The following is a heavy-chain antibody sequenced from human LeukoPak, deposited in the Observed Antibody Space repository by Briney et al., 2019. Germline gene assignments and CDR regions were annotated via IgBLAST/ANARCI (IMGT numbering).Heavy chain of an antibody. CDR2: INPNSGGT. D-gene: IGHD5-24*01. V-gene: IGHV1-2*02. Sequence: ASVKVSCKASGYTFTGYYMHWVRQAAGQGLEWMGWINPNSGGTDYARKFEGSVTLTRDTSISTAYIELSRLRSDDTAVHYCARERRRHGYTDPAFDIWGPGTMGT. CDR1: GYTFTGYY. J-gene: IGHJ3*02. CDR3: ARERRRHGYTDPAFDI.